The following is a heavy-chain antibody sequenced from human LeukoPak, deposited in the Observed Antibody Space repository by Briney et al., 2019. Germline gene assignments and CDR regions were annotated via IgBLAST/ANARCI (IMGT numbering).Heavy chain of an antibody. CDR3: ARDVDRRDDP. CDR1: GFIFSDFG. Sequence: GGSLRLSCAASGFIFSDFGMRWVRQAPGKGLEWVANMNQDGNEKRYVDSVKGRFTISRDNAKNLLFLQMNNMRVEDTGVYYCARDVDRRDDPWGQGILVTVSS. D-gene: IGHD3-9*01. J-gene: IGHJ5*02. V-gene: IGHV3-7*01. CDR2: MNQDGNEK.